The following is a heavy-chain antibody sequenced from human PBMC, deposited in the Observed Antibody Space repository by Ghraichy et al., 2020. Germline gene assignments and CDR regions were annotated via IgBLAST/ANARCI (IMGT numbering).Heavy chain of an antibody. V-gene: IGHV4-59*08. Sequence: SETLSLTCTVSGASISSYYWSWIRQSPGKGLEWVGFIYYSCSTFYNPSLKDRVTISVDTSKSQFSLKLTSATAADTAVYYCARRGYYDSSGFYNFDYWGQGILVSVSS. CDR3: ARRGYYDSSGFYNFDY. CDR2: IYYSCST. J-gene: IGHJ4*02. CDR1: GASISSYY. D-gene: IGHD3-22*01.